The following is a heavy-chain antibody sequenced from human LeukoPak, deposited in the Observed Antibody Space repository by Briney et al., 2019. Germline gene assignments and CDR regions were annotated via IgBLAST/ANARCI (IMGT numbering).Heavy chain of an antibody. D-gene: IGHD4-17*01. Sequence: SETLSLTYTASGVSISSSSYYWVWIRQPPGKGLEWIGSIYYSGSTYYNPSLKSRVTISVDTSKNQFSLKLSSVTAADTAVYYCATQTKVQTTFDYWGQGTLVTVSS. J-gene: IGHJ4*02. V-gene: IGHV4-39*01. CDR1: GVSISSSSYY. CDR2: IYYSGST. CDR3: ATQTKVQTTFDY.